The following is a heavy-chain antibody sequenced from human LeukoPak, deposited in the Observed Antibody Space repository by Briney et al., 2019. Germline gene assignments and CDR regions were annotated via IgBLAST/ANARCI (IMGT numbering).Heavy chain of an antibody. CDR3: ARDQPAVH. D-gene: IGHD6-25*01. J-gene: IGHJ4*02. V-gene: IGHV3-23*01. Sequence: GGSLRLSCEVSGFAFSNYAMSWVRQAPGKGLEWVSAIGGSGAGTYYADSVKGRFTISRDNSKNTLYLQMNSLRAEDTAVYYCARDQPAVHWGQGTLVTVSS. CDR2: IGGSGAGT. CDR1: GFAFSNYA.